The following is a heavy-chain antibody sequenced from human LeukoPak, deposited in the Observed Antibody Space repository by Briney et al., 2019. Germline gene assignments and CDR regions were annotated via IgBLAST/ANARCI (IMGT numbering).Heavy chain of an antibody. D-gene: IGHD5-24*01. Sequence: SETLSLTCTVSGVSLSSSSYYWGWIRQPPGKGLEWIGSGSTYYNPSLKSRVTISVDTSRNQFSLKLSSVTAADTAVYYCARRRDGYNEDFFDYWGQGTLVTVSS. CDR2: SGST. CDR3: ARRRDGYNEDFFDY. J-gene: IGHJ4*02. V-gene: IGHV4-39*01. CDR1: GVSLSSSSYY.